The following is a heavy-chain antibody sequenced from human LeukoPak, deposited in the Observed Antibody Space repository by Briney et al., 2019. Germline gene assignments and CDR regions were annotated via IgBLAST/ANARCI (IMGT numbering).Heavy chain of an antibody. D-gene: IGHD6-19*01. J-gene: IGHJ1*01. Sequence: GGSLRLSCAASGFTFSSYGMHWVRQAPGKGLEWVANIKQDGSEKNYVDSVKGRFTISRDNLENSLYLQMNSLRAEDTAVYYCAKSPSQSPIRHWGQGTLVTVSS. CDR1: GFTFSSYG. V-gene: IGHV3-7*01. CDR2: IKQDGSEK. CDR3: AKSPSQSPIRH.